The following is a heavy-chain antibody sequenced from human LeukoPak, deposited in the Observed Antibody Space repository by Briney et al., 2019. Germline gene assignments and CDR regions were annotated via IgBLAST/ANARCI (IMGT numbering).Heavy chain of an antibody. D-gene: IGHD2-2*01. CDR3: ARALYHTFDY. CDR1: GYSFTTYG. J-gene: IGHJ4*02. V-gene: IGHV1-18*01. CDR2: ISANNNNT. Sequence: RASVKVSCKASGYSFTTYGISWVRQAPGQGLEWMGWISANNNNTDNVQKLQGRVNMTTDTSTSTTYMELRSLRADDTAVYYCARALYHTFDYWGQGTLVTVSS.